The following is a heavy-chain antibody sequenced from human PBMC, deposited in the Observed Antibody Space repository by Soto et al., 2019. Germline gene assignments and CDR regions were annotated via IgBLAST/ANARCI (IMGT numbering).Heavy chain of an antibody. V-gene: IGHV1-69*02. Sequence: QVQLVQSGAEVKKPGSSVKVSCKASGGTFSSYTISWVRQAPGQGLEWMGRIIPILGIANYAQKFQGRVTITADKSTSTAYMELSSLRSEDTAVYYCARIGYYYDSSGYPSAPTGAEYFQHWGQGTLVTVSS. CDR2: IIPILGIA. D-gene: IGHD3-22*01. CDR1: GGTFSSYT. J-gene: IGHJ1*01. CDR3: ARIGYYYDSSGYPSAPTGAEYFQH.